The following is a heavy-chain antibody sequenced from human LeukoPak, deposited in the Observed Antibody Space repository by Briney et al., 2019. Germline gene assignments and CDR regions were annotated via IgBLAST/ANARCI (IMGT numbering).Heavy chain of an antibody. D-gene: IGHD3-10*01. Sequence: GGSLRLSCAASGFSFNTYPMHWVRQAPGKGLEWVAVISNDGNNKYYADSVKGRFTISRDNSNNTLSLQMNGLRVEDTAVYYCARPDDAESFYRANHYWGRGTLVTVS. J-gene: IGHJ4*02. V-gene: IGHV3-30*04. CDR3: ARPDDAESFYRANHY. CDR2: ISNDGNNK. CDR1: GFSFNTYP.